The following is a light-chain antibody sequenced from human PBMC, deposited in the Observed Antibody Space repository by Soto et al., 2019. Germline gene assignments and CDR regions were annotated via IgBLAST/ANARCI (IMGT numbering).Light chain of an antibody. CDR1: QSVSSY. V-gene: IGKV3-15*01. Sequence: EIVMTQSPATLSVSPGERVTLSCRASQSVSSYLAWYQHKPGQPPRLLIYGASTRATNIPARFSGSGSGTDFTLTISNLQPEDFAVYFCQQCSDGPLFTFGQGTRLEIK. J-gene: IGKJ5*01. CDR2: GAS. CDR3: QQCSDGPLFT.